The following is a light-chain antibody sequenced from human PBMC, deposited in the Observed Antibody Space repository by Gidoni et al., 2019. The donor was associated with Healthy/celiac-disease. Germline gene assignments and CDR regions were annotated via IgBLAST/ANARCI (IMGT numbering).Light chain of an antibody. J-gene: IGKJ4*01. CDR2: DAS. Sequence: EIVSTQSPATLSLSPGERATLSCRASQSVSSYLAWYQQKPGQAPRPLIYDASNRATGIPARFSGSGSGTDFTLTISSLEPEDFAVYYCQQRSNWPPTFGGGTKVEIK. CDR1: QSVSSY. CDR3: QQRSNWPPT. V-gene: IGKV3-11*01.